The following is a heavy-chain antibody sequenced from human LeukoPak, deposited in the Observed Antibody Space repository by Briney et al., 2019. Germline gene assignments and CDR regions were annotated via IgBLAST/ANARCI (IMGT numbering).Heavy chain of an antibody. J-gene: IGHJ5*02. V-gene: IGHV1-2*02. Sequence: ASVKVSCKASGYTFTGYYMHWVRQAPGQGLEWMGWINPNSGGTNYAQKFQGRVTMTRDTSISTAYMELSRLRSDDTAVYYCARGGIAREPSLFYLDPWGQGTLVTVSS. CDR1: GYTFTGYY. D-gene: IGHD2-21*01. CDR2: INPNSGGT. CDR3: ARGGIAREPSLFYLDP.